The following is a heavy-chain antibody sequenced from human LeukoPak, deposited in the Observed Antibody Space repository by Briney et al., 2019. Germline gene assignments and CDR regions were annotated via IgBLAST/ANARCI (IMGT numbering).Heavy chain of an antibody. D-gene: IGHD2-21*02. V-gene: IGHV4-59*01. J-gene: IGHJ4*02. CDR1: GGFISSYY. CDR3: ARAYYCGGDCYHFDY. Sequence: SETLSLTCTVSGGFISSYYWSWIRQPPGKGLERIGYIYYSGSTNYNPSLKSRVTISVDTSKNQFSLKLSSVTAADTAVYYCARAYYCGGDCYHFDYWGQGTLVTVSS. CDR2: IYYSGST.